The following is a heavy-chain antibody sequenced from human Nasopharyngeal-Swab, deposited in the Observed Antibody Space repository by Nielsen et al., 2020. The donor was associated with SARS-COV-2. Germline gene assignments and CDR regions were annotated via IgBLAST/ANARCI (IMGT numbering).Heavy chain of an antibody. V-gene: IGHV3-21*01. Sequence: VRQAPGKGLEWVSSISSSSSYIYYADSVKGRFTISRDSAKNSLYLQMNSLRAEDTAVYYCARDNDAFDIWGQGTMVTVSS. CDR2: ISSSSSYI. J-gene: IGHJ3*02. CDR3: ARDNDAFDI.